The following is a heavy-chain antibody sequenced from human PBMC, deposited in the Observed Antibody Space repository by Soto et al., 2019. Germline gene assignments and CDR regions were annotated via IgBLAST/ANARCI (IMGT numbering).Heavy chain of an antibody. CDR1: GFTFSDYY. CDR3: ARDQGSYDFWSGYLPY. D-gene: IGHD3-3*01. V-gene: IGHV3-11*01. J-gene: IGHJ4*02. CDR2: ISSSGSTI. Sequence: PGGSLRPSCAASGFTFSDYYMSWIRQAPGKGLEWVSYISSSGSTIYYADSVKGRFTISRDNAKNSLYLQMNSLRAEDTAVYYCARDQGSYDFWSGYLPYWGQGTLVTVSS.